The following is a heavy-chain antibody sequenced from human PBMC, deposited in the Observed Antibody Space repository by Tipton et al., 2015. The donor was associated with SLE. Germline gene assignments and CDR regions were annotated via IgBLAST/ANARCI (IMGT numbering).Heavy chain of an antibody. J-gene: IGHJ2*01. CDR2: MSYSGSA. V-gene: IGHV4-59*11. CDR1: GASLSSHY. D-gene: IGHD5-24*01. Sequence: TLSLTCTVSGASLSSHYWSWIRQPPGKGLEWIGYMSYSGSAHHNPSLRSRVTLSLDTSKNQVSLKLTSVTAADTAVYYCARTNLQESLVDWFFDLWGRGTLVTVSS. CDR3: ARTNLQESLVDWFFDL.